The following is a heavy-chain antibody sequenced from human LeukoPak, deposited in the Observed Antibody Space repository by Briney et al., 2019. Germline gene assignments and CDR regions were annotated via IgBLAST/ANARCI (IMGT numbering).Heavy chain of an antibody. CDR2: MEKEHNGYAP. J-gene: IGHJ5*02. CDR1: SFTFSDSS. V-gene: IGHV3-73*01. CDR3: TRDSGTYNWLDP. D-gene: IGHD1-26*01. Sequence: PGGSLKLSCAASSFTFSDSSIHGVRQASGKGLEWIGLMEKEHNGYAPAYAASVRGRFTISRDDSQNTAYLQMDSLKTEDTALYYCTRDSGTYNWLDPWGQGTLVTVSS.